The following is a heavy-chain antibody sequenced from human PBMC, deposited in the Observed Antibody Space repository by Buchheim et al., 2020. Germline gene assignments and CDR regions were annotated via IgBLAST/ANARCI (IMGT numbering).Heavy chain of an antibody. CDR3: AREVAVAGRHYGMDV. V-gene: IGHV3-30*03. CDR1: GFTFSSYW. J-gene: IGHJ6*02. Sequence: VQLVESGGGLVQPGGSLRLSCAASGFTFSSYWMSWVRQAPGKGLEWVAVISYDGSNKYYADSVKGRFTISRDNSKNTLYLQMNSLRAEDTAVYYCAREVAVAGRHYGMDVWGQGTT. D-gene: IGHD6-19*01. CDR2: ISYDGSNK.